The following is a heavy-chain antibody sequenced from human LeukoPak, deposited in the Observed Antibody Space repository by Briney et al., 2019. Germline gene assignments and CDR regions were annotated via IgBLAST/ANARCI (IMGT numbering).Heavy chain of an antibody. CDR3: ARDRRASSGWQALN. CDR1: GYTFTGYY. CDR2: INPNSGGT. J-gene: IGHJ4*02. V-gene: IGHV1-2*06. D-gene: IGHD6-19*01. Sequence: ASVKVSCKAPGYTFTGYYMHWVRQAPGQGLEWMGRINPNSGGTNYAQKFQGRVTMTRDTSISTAYMELSRLRSDDTAVYYCARDRRASSGWQALNWGQGTLVTVSS.